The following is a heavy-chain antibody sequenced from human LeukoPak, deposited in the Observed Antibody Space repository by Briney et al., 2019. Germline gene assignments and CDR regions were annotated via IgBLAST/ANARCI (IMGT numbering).Heavy chain of an antibody. D-gene: IGHD3-10*01. V-gene: IGHV5-51*01. CDR2: IYPGDSDT. CDR1: GYSFTSYW. J-gene: IGHJ4*02. CDR3: ARQGAELSSGSTY. Sequence: GESLKIFCKGSGYSFTSYWIGWVLQMPGKGLELMGIIYPGDSDTRYSPSFQGQVTISADKSITTAYLQWSRLKASDTAIYYCARQGAELSSGSTYWGQGTLVTVSS.